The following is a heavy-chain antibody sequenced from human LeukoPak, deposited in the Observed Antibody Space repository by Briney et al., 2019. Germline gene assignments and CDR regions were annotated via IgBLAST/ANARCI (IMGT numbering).Heavy chain of an antibody. J-gene: IGHJ4*02. V-gene: IGHV1-2*02. CDR2: INPNSGGT. D-gene: IGHD3-22*01. CDR3: ARSASYYYDSNDY. Sequence: ASVKVSCKASGYTFTGYYMHWVRQAPGQGLEWMGWINPNSGGTNYAQKFQGRVTMTRDTSISTAYMELSRLRSEDTAVYYCARSASYYYDSNDYWGQGTLVTVSS. CDR1: GYTFTGYY.